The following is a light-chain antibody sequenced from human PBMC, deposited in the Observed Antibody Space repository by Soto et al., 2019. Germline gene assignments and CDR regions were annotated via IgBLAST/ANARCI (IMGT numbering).Light chain of an antibody. CDR3: QQYISIQGFT. Sequence: DIQMTQSPSTLSASVGDRVTITCRASQSISSWLAWYQQKPGKAPKLLIYKASSLESGVPSRFSGSGSGTELNLTISSLQPDDFATNYCQQYISIQGFTFGPGTKVDIK. CDR2: KAS. V-gene: IGKV1-5*03. J-gene: IGKJ3*01. CDR1: QSISSW.